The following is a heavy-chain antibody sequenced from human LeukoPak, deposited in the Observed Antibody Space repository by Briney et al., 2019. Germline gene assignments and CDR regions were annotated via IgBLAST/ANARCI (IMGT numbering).Heavy chain of an antibody. CDR2: IWYDGSNK. CDR1: GFTFSSYG. CDR3: AKTLGYSGYFSP. J-gene: IGHJ5*02. Sequence: GGSLRLSCAASGFTFSSYGMHWVRQAPGKGLEWVAVIWYDGSNKYYADSVKGRFTISRDNSKNTLYLQMNSLRAEDTAVYYCAKTLGYSGYFSPWGQGTLVTVSS. V-gene: IGHV3-33*06. D-gene: IGHD3-22*01.